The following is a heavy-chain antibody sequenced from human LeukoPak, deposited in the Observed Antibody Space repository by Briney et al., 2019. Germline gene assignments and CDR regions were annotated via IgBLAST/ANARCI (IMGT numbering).Heavy chain of an antibody. CDR3: ARAQNDYGVNRPDY. CDR1: GGSFSGYY. D-gene: IGHD4-17*01. V-gene: IGHV4-34*01. CDR2: INHSGST. J-gene: IGHJ4*02. Sequence: SETLSLTCAVYGGSFSGYYWSWIRQPPGKGLEWIGEINHSGSTNYNPSLKGRVTISVDTSKNQFSLKLSSVTAADTAVYYCARAQNDYGVNRPDYWGQGTLVTVSS.